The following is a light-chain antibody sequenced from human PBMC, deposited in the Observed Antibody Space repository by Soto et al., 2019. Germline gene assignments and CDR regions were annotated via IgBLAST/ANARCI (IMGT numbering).Light chain of an antibody. CDR1: NFDVEDRY. CDR2: AVN. V-gene: IGLV2-8*01. CDR3: SSYAGPNVVV. Sequence: QSALTQPPSASGSPGQSVTISCSGINFDVEDRYISWYQQRPGQAPKFMIYAVNQRPSGVPDRFSGSRSGNTASLIVSGLQTEDEGAYYCSSYAGPNVVVFGGGTKLTVL. J-gene: IGLJ2*01.